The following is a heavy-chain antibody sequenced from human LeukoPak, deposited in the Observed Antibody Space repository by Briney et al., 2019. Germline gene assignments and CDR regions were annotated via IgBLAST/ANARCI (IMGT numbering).Heavy chain of an antibody. CDR1: GFTFSNYA. J-gene: IGHJ3*02. CDR2: ISFGGVDT. CDR3: AKDAISMNGIWDAFDI. Sequence: GGSLRLSCAASGFTFSNYAMNWVRQAPGKGLEWVSSISFGGVDTYYTDSVKGRFTISRDNSKSTLLLQMNSLRAEDTAVYYCAKDAISMNGIWDAFDIWGQGTMITVSS. V-gene: IGHV3-23*01. D-gene: IGHD3-22*01.